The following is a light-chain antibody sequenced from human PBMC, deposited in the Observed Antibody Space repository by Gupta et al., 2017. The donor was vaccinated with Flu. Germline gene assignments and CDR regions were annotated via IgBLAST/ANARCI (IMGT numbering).Light chain of an antibody. CDR2: GAS. CDR1: QSVSSSY. CDR3: QHYGSSPLT. Sequence: EIVLTQSPGTLSLSPGERATLSCRASQSVSSSYLAWYQQKPGQAPRLLIYGASSRATGIPDRFSGSGFGTDFTLTISRREPEDFAVYYCQHYGSSPLTFGGGTKVEIK. V-gene: IGKV3-20*01. J-gene: IGKJ4*01.